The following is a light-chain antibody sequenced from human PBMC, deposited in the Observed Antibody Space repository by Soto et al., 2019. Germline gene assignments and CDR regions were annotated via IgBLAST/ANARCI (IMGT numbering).Light chain of an antibody. J-gene: IGKJ3*01. CDR1: QDITSY. CDR2: DAS. V-gene: IGKV1-33*01. CDR3: QHCDYLPI. Sequence: DIQMPQSPSSLSASVGDRVTITCQASQDITSYLNWYQHKPGKAPKLMIYDASILEAGVPSRFSGSGSGTDFTFTISSLQREDIATYYCQHCDYLPIFGPGTTVDFK.